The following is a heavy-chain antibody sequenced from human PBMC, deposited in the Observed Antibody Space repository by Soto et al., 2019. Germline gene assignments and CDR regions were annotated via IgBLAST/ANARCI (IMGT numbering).Heavy chain of an antibody. D-gene: IGHD3-16*02. J-gene: IGHJ6*02. CDR1: GGTFSSYI. CDR3: GVPIWGSYRLRNHGMDV. CDR2: IIPISDTT. Sequence: GASVKVSCKASGGTFSSYIINWVRQAPGQGLEWMGRIIPISDTTDYARKFQGRVSFSADKATTTAYMELSSLGSEDTAVYYCGVPIWGSYRLRNHGMDVWGQGTAVTVSS. V-gene: IGHV1-69*08.